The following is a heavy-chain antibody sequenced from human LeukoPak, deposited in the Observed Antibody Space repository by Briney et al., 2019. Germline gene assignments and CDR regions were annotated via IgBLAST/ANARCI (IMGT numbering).Heavy chain of an antibody. V-gene: IGHV1-2*02. CDR2: INPNSGGT. CDR1: GFTFSSYA. Sequence: GGSLRLSCAASGFTFSSYAMHWVRQAPGQGLEWMGWINPNSGGTNYAQKFQGRVTMTRDTSISTAYMELSRLRSDDTAVYYCARDVVDTAAPDFDYWGQGTLVTVSS. CDR3: ARDVVDTAAPDFDY. J-gene: IGHJ4*02. D-gene: IGHD5-18*01.